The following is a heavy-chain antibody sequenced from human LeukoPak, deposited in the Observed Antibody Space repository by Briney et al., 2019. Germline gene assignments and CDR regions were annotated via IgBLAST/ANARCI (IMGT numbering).Heavy chain of an antibody. V-gene: IGHV4-59*01. Sequence: SETLSLTCTVSGGSISSYYWSWIRQPPGKGLEWIGYIYYSGSTNYNPSLKSRVTISVDTSKNQFSLKLSSVTAADTAVYYCARLAAAGFSFGYWGQGTLVTVSS. J-gene: IGHJ4*02. D-gene: IGHD6-13*01. CDR2: IYYSGST. CDR1: GGSISSYY. CDR3: ARLAAAGFSFGY.